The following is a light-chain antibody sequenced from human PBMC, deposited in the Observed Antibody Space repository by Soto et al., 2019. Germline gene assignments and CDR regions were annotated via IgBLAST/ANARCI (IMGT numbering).Light chain of an antibody. CDR3: QQYNNWPTIT. CDR2: GAS. V-gene: IGKV3D-15*01. CDR1: QSVASRN. Sequence: EIVMTQSPVTLSVSPGERATLSGRGSQSVASRNLAWYQQKSGQAPRLLIYGASSRAIHTPDRFSGSGSGTDFTPTISGLEPQDFAVYYCQQYNNWPTITFGQGTRLEIK. J-gene: IGKJ5*01.